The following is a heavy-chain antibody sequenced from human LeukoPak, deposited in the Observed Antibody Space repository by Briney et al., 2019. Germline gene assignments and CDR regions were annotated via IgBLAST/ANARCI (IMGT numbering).Heavy chain of an antibody. CDR2: ISYDGSNK. CDR3: ARDEALAYCGGDCQTVGYYGMDV. D-gene: IGHD2-21*02. Sequence: GRSLRLSCAAPGFTFSSYAMHWVRQAPGKGLEWVAVISYDGSNKYYADSVKGRFTISRDNSKNTLYLQMNSLRAEDTAVYYCARDEALAYCGGDCQTVGYYGMDVWGKGTTVTVSS. J-gene: IGHJ6*04. CDR1: GFTFSSYA. V-gene: IGHV3-30*04.